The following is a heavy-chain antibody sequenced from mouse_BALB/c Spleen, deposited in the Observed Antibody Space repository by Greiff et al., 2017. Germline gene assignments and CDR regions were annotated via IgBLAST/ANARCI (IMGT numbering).Heavy chain of an antibody. J-gene: IGHJ4*01. Sequence: QVQLKESGAELVRPGSSVKISCKASGYAFSSYWMNWVKQRPGQGLEWIGQIYPGDGDTNYNGKFKGKATLTADKSSSTAYMQLSSLTSEDSAVYFCARWGRHYAMDYWGQGTSVTVSS. CDR3: ARWGRHYAMDY. V-gene: IGHV1-80*01. CDR2: IYPGDGDT. CDR1: GYAFSSYW. D-gene: IGHD2-12*01.